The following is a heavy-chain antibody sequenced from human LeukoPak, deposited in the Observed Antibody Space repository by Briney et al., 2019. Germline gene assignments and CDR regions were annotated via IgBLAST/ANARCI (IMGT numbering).Heavy chain of an antibody. D-gene: IGHD6-13*01. V-gene: IGHV3-7*01. CDR2: IKQDGSEK. J-gene: IGHJ4*02. CDR1: GFSFSNYW. Sequence: GGSLRLSCAASGFSFSNYWMNWVRQAPGKGLEWVANIKQDGSEKNYVDSVKGRFTISRDNAKNSLYLQMNSLRAEDTVVYYCARIAAAGIGGFDYWGQGTLVTVSS. CDR3: ARIAAAGIGGFDY.